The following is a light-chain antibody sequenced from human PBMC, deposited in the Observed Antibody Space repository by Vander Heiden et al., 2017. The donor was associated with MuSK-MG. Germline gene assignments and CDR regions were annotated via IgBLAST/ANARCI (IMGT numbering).Light chain of an antibody. CDR1: QSISDY. Sequence: DIQMTQSPSSLSASVGDRVTITCRASQSISDYLNWYQQKPGKAPSLLIYAASTLQSGVPSRFRGSGSGTDFTLTISSLQPEDFATYYCQQSYSYPPTFGQGTKVALK. CDR2: AAS. V-gene: IGKV1-39*01. CDR3: QQSYSYPPT. J-gene: IGKJ1*01.